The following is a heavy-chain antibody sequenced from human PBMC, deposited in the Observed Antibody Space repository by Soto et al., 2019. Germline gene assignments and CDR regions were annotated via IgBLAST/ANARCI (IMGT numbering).Heavy chain of an antibody. CDR3: ARDGDFWSGYYMSIRYYFDY. J-gene: IGHJ4*02. CDR1: GFTFSSYA. Sequence: LRLSCAASGFTFSSYAMHWVRQAPGKGLEWVAVISYDGSNKYYADSVKGRFTISRDNSKNTLYLQMNSLRAEDTAVYYCARDGDFWSGYYMSIRYYFDYWGQGTLVTVSS. CDR2: ISYDGSNK. V-gene: IGHV3-30-3*01. D-gene: IGHD3-3*01.